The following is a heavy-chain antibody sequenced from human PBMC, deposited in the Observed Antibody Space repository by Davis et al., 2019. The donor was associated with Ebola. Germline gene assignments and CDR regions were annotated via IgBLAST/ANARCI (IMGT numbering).Heavy chain of an antibody. CDR3: ARKVGDAYFFYGMDV. CDR1: GASTSSYY. CDR2: MYYSGST. Sequence: PSETLSLTCTVSGASTSSYYWSWIRQPPGKGLEWIAYMYYSGSTNYNPSLKSRVTISVDTSKNQLSLTVSSVTAADTAVYYCARKVGDAYFFYGMDVWGQGTTVTVSS. J-gene: IGHJ6*02. V-gene: IGHV4-59*12. D-gene: IGHD3-16*01.